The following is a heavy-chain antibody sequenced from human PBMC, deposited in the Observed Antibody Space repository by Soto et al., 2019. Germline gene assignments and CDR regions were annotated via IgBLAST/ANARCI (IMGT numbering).Heavy chain of an antibody. CDR2: IYTSGST. V-gene: IGHV4-4*07. CDR3: AREGVNGIAAPAGVSGP. Sequence: SETLSLTCTVSGGSISSYYWSWIRQPAGKGLEWIGRIYTSGSTNYNPSLKSRLTMSVDTSKNQFSLKLSSVTASDTAVYYCAREGVNGIAAPAGVSGPWGQGTLVTVSS. J-gene: IGHJ5*02. D-gene: IGHD6-13*01. CDR1: GGSISSYY.